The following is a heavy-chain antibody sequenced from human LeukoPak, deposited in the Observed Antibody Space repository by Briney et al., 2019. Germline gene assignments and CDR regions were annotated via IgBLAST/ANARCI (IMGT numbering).Heavy chain of an antibody. V-gene: IGHV1-46*01. D-gene: IGHD4/OR15-4a*01. CDR1: GYSFTSYY. Sequence: VASVKVSCKASGYSFTSYYMHWVRQAPGQGLEWMGLINPSGSSTSYAQKFQGRLSLTRDMSTSTDYMELSSLRSEDTAVYYCARRAGAYSHPYDYWGQGTLVTVSS. J-gene: IGHJ4*02. CDR3: ARRAGAYSHPYDY. CDR2: INPSGSST.